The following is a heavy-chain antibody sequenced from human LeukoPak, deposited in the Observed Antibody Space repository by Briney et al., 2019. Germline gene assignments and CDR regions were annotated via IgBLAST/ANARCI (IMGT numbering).Heavy chain of an antibody. J-gene: IGHJ4*02. V-gene: IGHV1-2*02. Sequence: ASVKVSCKASGYTFTGYYMHWVRQAPGQGLEWMGWINPNSGGTNYAQKFQGRVTMTRDTSISTAYMELSRLRSDGTAVYYCVRAPRYCTNGVCLLEFDYWGQGTLVTVSS. D-gene: IGHD2-8*01. CDR3: VRAPRYCTNGVCLLEFDY. CDR2: INPNSGGT. CDR1: GYTFTGYY.